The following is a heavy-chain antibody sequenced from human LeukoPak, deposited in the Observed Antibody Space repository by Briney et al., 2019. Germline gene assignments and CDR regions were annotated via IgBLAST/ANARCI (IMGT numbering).Heavy chain of an antibody. V-gene: IGHV1-24*01. D-gene: IGHD3-10*01. J-gene: IGHJ6*02. CDR3: ATGSMVRGVIVHYGMDV. CDR1: GFTFSSYG. CDR2: FDPEDGET. Sequence: GGSLRLSCAASGFTFSSYGMNWVRQAPGKGLEWMGGFDPEDGETIYAQKFQGRVTMTEDTSTDTAYMELSSLRSEDTAVYYCATGSMVRGVIVHYGMDVWGQGTTVTVSS.